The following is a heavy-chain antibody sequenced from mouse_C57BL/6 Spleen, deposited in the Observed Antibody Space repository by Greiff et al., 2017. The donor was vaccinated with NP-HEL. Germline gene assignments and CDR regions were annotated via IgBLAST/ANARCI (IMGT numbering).Heavy chain of an antibody. CDR1: GFNIKDDY. CDR2: IDPENGDT. CDR3: TPYGNYVDYAMDY. J-gene: IGHJ4*01. Sequence: VQLKQSGAELVRPGASVKLSCTASGFNIKDDYMHWVKQRPEQGLEWIGWIDPENGDTEYASKFQGKATITADTSSNPAYLQLSSLTSEDTAVYYCTPYGNYVDYAMDYWGQGTSVTVSS. D-gene: IGHD2-1*01. V-gene: IGHV14-4*01.